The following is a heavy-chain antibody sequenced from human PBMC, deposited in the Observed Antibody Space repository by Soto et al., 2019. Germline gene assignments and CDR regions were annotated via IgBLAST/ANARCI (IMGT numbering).Heavy chain of an antibody. CDR1: GFTFSSYG. J-gene: IGHJ6*02. CDR3: AKDNYDMGGMDV. V-gene: IGHV3-30*18. Sequence: GGSLRLSCAASGFTFSSYGMHWVRQAPGKGLEWVAVISYDGSNKYYADSVKGRFTISRDSSKNTLYLQMNSLRAEDTAVYYCAKDNYDMGGMDVWGQGTTVTVSS. D-gene: IGHD3-9*01. CDR2: ISYDGSNK.